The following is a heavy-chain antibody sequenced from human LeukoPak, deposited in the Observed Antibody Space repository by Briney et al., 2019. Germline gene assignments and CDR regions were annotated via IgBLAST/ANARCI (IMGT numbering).Heavy chain of an antibody. Sequence: GGPLRLSCAASGFTFRSYAMSWVRQAPGRGVVWVSAISGSGGSTYYADSVKGRFTISRDNSKNTLYLQMNSLRAEDTAVYYCAKVHYYDSSPGAFGIWGQGTMVTVSS. J-gene: IGHJ3*02. D-gene: IGHD3-22*01. CDR3: AKVHYYDSSPGAFGI. CDR1: GFTFRSYA. CDR2: ISGSGGST. V-gene: IGHV3-23*01.